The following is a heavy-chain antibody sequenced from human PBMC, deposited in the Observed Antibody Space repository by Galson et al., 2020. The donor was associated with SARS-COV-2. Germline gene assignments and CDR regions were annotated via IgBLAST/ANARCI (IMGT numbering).Heavy chain of an antibody. J-gene: IGHJ4*02. CDR3: AKFPVYYYNSSGYTGGDD. D-gene: IGHD3-22*01. Sequence: GGSLRLSCAASGFTFSSYGMHWVRQAPGKGLEWVAVISYDGSNKYYADSVKGRFTISRDNSKNTLYLQMNSLRAEDTAVYYCAKFPVYYYNSSGYTGGDDWGQGTLVTVSS. V-gene: IGHV3-30*18. CDR1: GFTFSSYG. CDR2: ISYDGSNK.